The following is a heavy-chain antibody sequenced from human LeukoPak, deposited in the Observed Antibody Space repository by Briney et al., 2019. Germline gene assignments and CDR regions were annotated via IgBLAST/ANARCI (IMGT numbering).Heavy chain of an antibody. J-gene: IGHJ6*02. CDR3: ARGWYDYSNYLYYYYYGMDV. CDR1: GGSFSGYY. Sequence: KPSETLSLTCAVYGGSFSGYYWSWIRQPPGKGLEWIGETNHSGSTNYNPSLKSRVTISVDTSKNQFSLKLSSVTAADTAVYYCARGWYDYSNYLYYYYYGMDVWGQGTTVTVSS. CDR2: TNHSGST. V-gene: IGHV4-34*01. D-gene: IGHD4-4*01.